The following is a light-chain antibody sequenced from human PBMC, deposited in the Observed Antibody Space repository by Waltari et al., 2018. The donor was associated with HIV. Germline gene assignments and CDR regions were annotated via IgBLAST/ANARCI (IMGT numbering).Light chain of an antibody. Sequence: EIVLTQSLATLSLSPAARATLSSRASQSVSSYLAWYQQKPGQAPRLLIYDASNRATGIPARFSGSGSGTDFTLTISSLEPEDFAVYYCQQRSNWPPRGTFGQGTKLEIK. CDR3: QQRSNWPPRGT. V-gene: IGKV3-11*01. CDR2: DAS. CDR1: QSVSSY. J-gene: IGKJ2*01.